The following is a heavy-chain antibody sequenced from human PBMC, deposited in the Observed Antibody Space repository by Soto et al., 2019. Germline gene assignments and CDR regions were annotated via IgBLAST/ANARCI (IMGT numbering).Heavy chain of an antibody. CDR1: GFTFSSYG. D-gene: IGHD6-13*01. CDR2: IWYDGSNK. CDR3: ARVMRRQQLGRYYYYGMDV. J-gene: IGHJ6*02. Sequence: ESGGGVVQPGRSLRLSCAASGFTFSSYGMHWVRQAPGKGLEWVAVIWYDGSNKYYADSVKGRFTISRDNSKNTLYLQMNSLRAEDTAVYYCARVMRRQQLGRYYYYGMDVWGQGTTVTVSS. V-gene: IGHV3-33*01.